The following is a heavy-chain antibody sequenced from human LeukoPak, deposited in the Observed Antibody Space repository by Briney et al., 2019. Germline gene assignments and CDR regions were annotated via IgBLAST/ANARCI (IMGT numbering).Heavy chain of an antibody. V-gene: IGHV3-30*18. CDR2: ISYDGSNK. D-gene: IGHD2-2*01. J-gene: IGHJ6*02. CDR1: GFTFSNYG. Sequence: GSLRLSCAASGFTFSNYGMHWVRQAPGKGPEWVAVISYDGSNKYYADSVKGRFTFSRDSSKNTLYLQMSSLRAEDTAVYYCAKEKGIYCSSIDCSPGMDVWGQGTTVTVSS. CDR3: AKEKGIYCSSIDCSPGMDV.